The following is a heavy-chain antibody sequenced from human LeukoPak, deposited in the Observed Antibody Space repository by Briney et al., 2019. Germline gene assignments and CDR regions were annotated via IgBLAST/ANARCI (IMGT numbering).Heavy chain of an antibody. J-gene: IGHJ5*02. D-gene: IGHD3-10*01. CDR2: MSSSGSTI. CDR3: AREGLLWFGELLTFDP. CDR1: GFTFSSYE. Sequence: GGSLRLSCAASGFTFSSYEINWVRQAPGKGLEWVSYMSSSGSTIYYADSVKGRFTISRDNAKTSLYLQMNSLRAEDTAVYYCAREGLLWFGELLTFDPWGQGTLVTVSS. V-gene: IGHV3-48*03.